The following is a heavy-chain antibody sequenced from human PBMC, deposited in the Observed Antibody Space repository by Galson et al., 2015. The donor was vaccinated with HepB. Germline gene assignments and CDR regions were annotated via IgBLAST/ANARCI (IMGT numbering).Heavy chain of an antibody. CDR3: ARARYGSGSYSRGDAFDI. CDR1: GYTFTGYY. Sequence: SVKVSCKASGYTFTGYYMHWVRQAPGQGLEWMGWINPNSGGTNCAQKFQGWVTMTRDTSISTAYMELSRLRSDDTAVYYCARARYGSGSYSRGDAFDIWGQGTMVTVSS. CDR2: INPNSGGT. D-gene: IGHD3-10*01. V-gene: IGHV1-2*04. J-gene: IGHJ3*02.